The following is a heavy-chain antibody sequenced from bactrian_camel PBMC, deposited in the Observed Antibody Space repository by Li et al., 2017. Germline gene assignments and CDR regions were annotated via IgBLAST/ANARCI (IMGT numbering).Heavy chain of an antibody. J-gene: IGHJ4*01. Sequence: VQLVESGGELVQPGGSLSLSCVVSGFAFSNYAASWVRQAPGRRLEWVGSITASGTTSYSNSVRGRFTISRDNVKNTLYLQLDSLKTEDTATYHCAKGRPRLGLVAADLDRGQGTQVTVS. D-gene: IGHD7*01. CDR2: ITASGTT. CDR1: GFAFSNYA. V-gene: IGHV3S40*01. CDR3: AKGRPRLGLVAADLD.